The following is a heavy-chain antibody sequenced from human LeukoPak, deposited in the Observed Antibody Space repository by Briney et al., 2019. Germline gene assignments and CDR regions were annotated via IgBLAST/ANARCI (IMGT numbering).Heavy chain of an antibody. CDR3: ARDSAAGLY. CDR2: VYYSGST. V-gene: IGHV4-59*01. J-gene: IGHJ4*02. D-gene: IGHD6-13*01. Sequence: SETLSLTCTVSGGSISNYYWTWIRQPPGKGLEWIAYVYYSGSTNYNPSLKSRVSISVDTSKNQFSLKLSSVTAADTAVYYCARDSAAGLYWGQGTLVTVSS. CDR1: GGSISNYY.